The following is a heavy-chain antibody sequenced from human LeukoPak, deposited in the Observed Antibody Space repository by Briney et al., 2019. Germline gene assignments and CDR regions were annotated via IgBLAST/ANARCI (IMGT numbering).Heavy chain of an antibody. CDR1: GFTFSSYG. Sequence: QTGGSLRLSCAASGFTFSSYGMHWVRQAPGKGLEWVAVISYDGSNKYYADSVKGRFTISRDNSKNTLYLQMNSLRAEDTAVYYCAKVLSGYCSSTSCYRDYYGMDVWGQGTTVTVSS. V-gene: IGHV3-30*18. D-gene: IGHD2-2*01. CDR3: AKVLSGYCSSTSCYRDYYGMDV. J-gene: IGHJ6*02. CDR2: ISYDGSNK.